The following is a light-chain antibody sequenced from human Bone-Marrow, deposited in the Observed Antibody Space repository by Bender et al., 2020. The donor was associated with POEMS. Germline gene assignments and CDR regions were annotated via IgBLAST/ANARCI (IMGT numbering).Light chain of an antibody. V-gene: IGLV2-14*01. CDR1: SSDVGGHNY. CDR2: DVI. CDR3: CSYATSSTYV. Sequence: QSALTQPASVSGSPGQSITISCTGTSSDVGGHNYVSWYQQHPGKAPQLMMYDVIKRPSGVSNRFSGSKSGNTASLAITGLQAEDEADYYCCSYATSSTYVFGTGTKVTVL. J-gene: IGLJ1*01.